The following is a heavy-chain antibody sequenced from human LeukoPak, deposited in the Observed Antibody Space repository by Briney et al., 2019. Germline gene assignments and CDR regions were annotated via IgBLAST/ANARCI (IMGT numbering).Heavy chain of an antibody. Sequence: SETLSLTCAVYGGSFIGFHWNWIRQPPGKGLEWIGDINHSGSTNYNPSLKSRVTISVDTSKNQFSLKLSSVTAADTAVYYCARLDVLRYFDFWGQGTLVTVSS. CDR2: INHSGST. J-gene: IGHJ4*02. CDR1: GGSFIGFH. D-gene: IGHD3-9*01. V-gene: IGHV4-34*01. CDR3: ARLDVLRYFDF.